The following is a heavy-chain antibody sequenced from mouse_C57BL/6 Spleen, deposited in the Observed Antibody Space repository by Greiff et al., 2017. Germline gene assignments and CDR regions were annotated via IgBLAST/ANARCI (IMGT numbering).Heavy chain of an antibody. Sequence: EVQVVESGGGLVKPGGSLKLSCAASGFTFSSYAMSWVRQTPEKRLEWVATISDGGSYTYYPDNVKGRFTISRDNAKNNLYLQMSHLKSEDTAMYYCAREASCGNWYFDVWGTGTTVTVSS. CDR3: AREASCGNWYFDV. CDR2: ISDGGSYT. V-gene: IGHV5-4*01. D-gene: IGHD6-1*01. J-gene: IGHJ1*03. CDR1: GFTFSSYA.